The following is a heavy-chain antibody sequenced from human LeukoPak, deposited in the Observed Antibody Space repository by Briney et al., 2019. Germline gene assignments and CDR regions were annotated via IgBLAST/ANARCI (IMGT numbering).Heavy chain of an antibody. CDR1: GFTFSSYA. D-gene: IGHD2-8*01. V-gene: IGHV3-23*01. J-gene: IGHJ1*01. CDR2: ISGSGGST. Sequence: PGGSLRLSCAASGFTFSSYAMSWVRQAPGKGLEWVPAISGSGGSTYYADSVKGRSTISRDNSKNTLYLQMNSLRAEDTAVYYCAKPYCTNGVCPEYFQHWGQGTLVTVSS. CDR3: AKPYCTNGVCPEYFQH.